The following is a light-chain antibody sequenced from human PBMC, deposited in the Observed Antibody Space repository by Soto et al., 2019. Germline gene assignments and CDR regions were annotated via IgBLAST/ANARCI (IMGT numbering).Light chain of an antibody. CDR1: QSVSSN. J-gene: IGKJ1*01. CDR2: GAS. Sequence: EIVMTQSPATLSVSPGERATLSCRASQSVSSNLAWYQQKPGQAPRLLMYGASNRATGIASRFSGSGSGTDFTLTISSLEPEDFAVYYCQQRSNWPWTFGQGTKVDIK. V-gene: IGKV3-11*01. CDR3: QQRSNWPWT.